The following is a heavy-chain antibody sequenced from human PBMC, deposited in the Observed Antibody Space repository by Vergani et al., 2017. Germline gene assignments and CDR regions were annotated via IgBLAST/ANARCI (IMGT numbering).Heavy chain of an antibody. CDR2: IHYDGSHE. V-gene: IGHV3-33*01. Sequence: QVQLVESGGGVVQPGRSLRLSCAASGFSFSSIVFHWVRQAPGKGLEWVAFIHYDGSHEYYIDSVKGPFTISRDNSKTTLILQMNGLRAKDTAVYYCARRDSSSPALDYCGERTLVTVSS. CDR1: GFSFSSIV. D-gene: IGHD6-6*01. J-gene: IGHJ4*02. CDR3: ARRDSSSPALDY.